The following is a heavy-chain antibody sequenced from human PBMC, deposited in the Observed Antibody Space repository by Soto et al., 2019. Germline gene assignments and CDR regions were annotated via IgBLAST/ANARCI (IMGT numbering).Heavy chain of an antibody. D-gene: IGHD6-19*01. CDR1: GYTFTSYG. J-gene: IGHJ4*02. CDR3: ARQPVAGTACFDY. V-gene: IGHV1-18*01. Sequence: QVQLVQSGAEVKKPGASVKVSCKASGYTFTSYGISWVRQAPGQGLEWMGWISAYNGNTNYAQKLQGRVTMTTDTSTITVDMERRSLKSDDTAVYYCARQPVAGTACFDYWGQGTLVTVSS. CDR2: ISAYNGNT.